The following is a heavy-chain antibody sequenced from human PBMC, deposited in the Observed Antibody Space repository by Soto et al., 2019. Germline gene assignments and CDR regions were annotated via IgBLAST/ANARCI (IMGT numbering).Heavy chain of an antibody. CDR1: GYSFTSYW. CDR2: IDPSDSYT. Sequence: GESLKISCKGSGYSFTSYWITWVRQMPGKGLEWMGTIDPSDSYTNYSPSFQGHVTISADKSTSTAYLRWSSLKASDTAIYYCTRRALTTASPFDYWGQGTLVTVSS. V-gene: IGHV5-10-1*01. D-gene: IGHD4-4*01. CDR3: TRRALTTASPFDY. J-gene: IGHJ4*02.